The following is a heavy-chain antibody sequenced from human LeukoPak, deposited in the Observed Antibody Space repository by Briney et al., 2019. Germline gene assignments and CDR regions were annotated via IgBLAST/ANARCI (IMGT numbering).Heavy chain of an antibody. J-gene: IGHJ1*01. Sequence: PGGSLRLSCAASGFTFSSYGMHWVRQAPGKWLEWVAFIRYDGSNKYYADSVKGRITISRDNSKNTLYLQMNSLRAEDTAVYYCAKDREYYYDSSGYRAEYFQHWGQGTLVTVSS. D-gene: IGHD3-22*01. V-gene: IGHV3-30*02. CDR2: IRYDGSNK. CDR3: AKDREYYYDSSGYRAEYFQH. CDR1: GFTFSSYG.